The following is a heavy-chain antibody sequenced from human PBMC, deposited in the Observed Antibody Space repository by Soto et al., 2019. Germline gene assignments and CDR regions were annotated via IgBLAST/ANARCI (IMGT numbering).Heavy chain of an antibody. CDR3: AKDREARTYFDY. J-gene: IGHJ4*02. D-gene: IGHD6-6*01. V-gene: IGHV3-23*01. CDR1: GFTFSSYA. CDR2: ISGSGGST. Sequence: EVQLLESGGGLVQPGGSLRLSCAASGFTFSSYAMSWVRQAPGQGLEWVSAISGSGGSTYYADSVKGRFTISRDNSKNTLYLQMNSLRAEDTAVYYCAKDREARTYFDYWGQGTLVTVSS.